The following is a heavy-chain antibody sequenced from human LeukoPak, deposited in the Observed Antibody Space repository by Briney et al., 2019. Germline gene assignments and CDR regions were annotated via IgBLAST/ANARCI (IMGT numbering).Heavy chain of an antibody. CDR1: GFTFSDYW. CDR3: ARGYSSSWYGFDWFDP. V-gene: IGHV3-74*01. CDR2: INTDGSIT. D-gene: IGHD6-13*01. J-gene: IGHJ5*02. Sequence: PGGSLRLSCAASGFTFSDYWIHWVRQAPGKGLVWVSRINTDGSITNYADSVKGRFTISRDNAKNSLYLQMNSLRDEDTAVYYCARGYSSSWYGFDWFDPWGQGTLVTVSS.